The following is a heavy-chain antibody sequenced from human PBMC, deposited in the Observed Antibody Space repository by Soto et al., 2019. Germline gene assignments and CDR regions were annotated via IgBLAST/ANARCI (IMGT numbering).Heavy chain of an antibody. Sequence: PGGSLRLSCAASGFTFSSYSMNWVRQAPGKGLEWVSSISSSSSYIYYADSVKGRFTISRDNAKNSLYLQINSLRAEDTAAYYCAIIVGATFDYWGQGTLVTVSS. J-gene: IGHJ4*02. CDR3: AIIVGATFDY. D-gene: IGHD1-26*01. CDR2: ISSSSSYI. V-gene: IGHV3-21*01. CDR1: GFTFSSYS.